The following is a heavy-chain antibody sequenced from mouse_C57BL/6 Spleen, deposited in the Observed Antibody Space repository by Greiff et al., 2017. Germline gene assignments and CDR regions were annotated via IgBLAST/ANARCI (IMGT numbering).Heavy chain of an antibody. CDR3: YYSFAY. V-gene: IGHV14-4*01. J-gene: IGHJ3*01. CDR2: IDPENGDT. Sequence: VHVKQSGAELVRPGASVKLSCTASGFNIKDDYMHWVKQRPEQGLEWIGWIDPENGDTEYASKFQGKATITADTSSNTAYLQLSSLTSEDTAVYYCYYSFAYWGQGTLVTVSA. CDR1: GFNIKDDY. D-gene: IGHD1-1*01.